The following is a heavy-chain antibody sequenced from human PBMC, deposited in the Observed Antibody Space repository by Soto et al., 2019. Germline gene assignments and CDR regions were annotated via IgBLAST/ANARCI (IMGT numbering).Heavy chain of an antibody. CDR2: IYYSGST. J-gene: IGHJ5*02. CDR3: ATLNRDYGGLWFDP. V-gene: IGHV4-31*03. Sequence: QVQLQESGPGLVKPSQTLSLTCTVSGGSISSGGYYWSWIRQHPGKALEWIGYIYYSGSTYYNPSLKSRVTISVDTSKNQFSLKLSSVTAADTAVYYCATLNRDYGGLWFDPWGQGTLVTVSS. D-gene: IGHD4-17*01. CDR1: GGSISSGGYY.